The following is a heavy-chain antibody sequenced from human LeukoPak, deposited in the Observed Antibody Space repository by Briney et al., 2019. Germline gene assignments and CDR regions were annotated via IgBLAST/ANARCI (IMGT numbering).Heavy chain of an antibody. CDR2: IKQDGSEK. V-gene: IGHV3-7*01. CDR1: GFTFSSYW. J-gene: IGHJ5*02. D-gene: IGHD3-22*01. CDR3: ARGSYYYDSSGSNWFDP. Sequence: PGGSLRLSCAASGFTFSSYWMSWVRQAPGKGLEWVANIKQDGSEKYYVDSVKGRFTISRDNAKNSLYLQMNSLRAEDTAVYYCARGSYYYDSSGSNWFDPWGQGTLVTVSS.